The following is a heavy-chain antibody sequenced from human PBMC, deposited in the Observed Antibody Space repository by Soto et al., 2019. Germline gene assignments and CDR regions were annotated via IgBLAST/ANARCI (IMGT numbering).Heavy chain of an antibody. CDR1: GFTFSNYG. V-gene: IGHV3-21*01. D-gene: IGHD2-2*01. CDR3: ARDCSSARCYGGHFDY. J-gene: IGHJ4*02. Sequence: EVQLVESGGGLVKPGGSLRLSCAASGFTFSNYGMNWVRQAPGKGLEWVSSISSSSSYMYYADSVKGRFTISRDNAKNSLDVQMNSLRAEDTAVYYCARDCSSARCYGGHFDYWGQGTLVTVSS. CDR2: ISSSSSYM.